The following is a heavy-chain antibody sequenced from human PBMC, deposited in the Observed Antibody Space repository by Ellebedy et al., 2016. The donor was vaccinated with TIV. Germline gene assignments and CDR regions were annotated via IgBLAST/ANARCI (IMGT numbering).Heavy chain of an antibody. Sequence: MPSETLSLTCTVSGGSVSSRSYYWGWIRQSPGKGLEWIGSFYYGGNTYYNPSLQSRVTISVDGSRNQFSLNVRSVTAADTAVYFCGREDVAAAGTNFWGQGTLVIVSS. CDR3: GREDVAAAGTNF. D-gene: IGHD6-13*01. CDR1: GGSVSSRSYY. V-gene: IGHV4-39*07. CDR2: FYYGGNT. J-gene: IGHJ4*02.